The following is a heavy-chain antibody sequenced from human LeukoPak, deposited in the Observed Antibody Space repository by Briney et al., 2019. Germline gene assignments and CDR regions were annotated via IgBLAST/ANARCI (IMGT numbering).Heavy chain of an antibody. V-gene: IGHV1-46*01. Sequence: ASVKVSCKPSGYTFTSYFMHWVRQAPGQGLEWMGLVNPSGGSTNYAQKFQGRVTMTRDMSTSTVFMELDSLRSEDTAVYYCARGPGDLGDYWGQGTLVTVSS. CDR3: ARGPGDLGDY. CDR2: VNPSGGST. D-gene: IGHD7-27*01. J-gene: IGHJ4*02. CDR1: GYTFTSYF.